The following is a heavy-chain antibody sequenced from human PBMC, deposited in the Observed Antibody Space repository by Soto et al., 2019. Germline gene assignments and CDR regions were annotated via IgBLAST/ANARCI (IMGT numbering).Heavy chain of an antibody. CDR2: ISAYNGNT. V-gene: IGHV1-18*04. CDR1: GYTFTSYY. J-gene: IGHJ6*02. Sequence: ASVKVSCKASGYTFTSYYIHWVRQAPGQGLEWMGWISAYNGNTNYAQKLQGRVTMTTDTSTSTAYMELRSLRSDDTAVYYCARAYYSYYYGMDVWGQGTTVTVSS. CDR3: ARAYYSYYYGMDV.